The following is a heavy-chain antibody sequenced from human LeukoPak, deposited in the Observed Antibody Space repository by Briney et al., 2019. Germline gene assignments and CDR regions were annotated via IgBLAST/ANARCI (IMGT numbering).Heavy chain of an antibody. CDR1: GGTFSSYA. D-gene: IGHD3-22*01. CDR2: IIPIFGTA. J-gene: IGHJ4*02. Sequence: ASVKVSCKASGGTFSSYAISWVRQAPGQGLEWMGRIIPIFGTANYAQKFQGRVTITTDESTSTAYMELSSLRSEDTAVYYCARSEDYYDSSGYYYGFDYWGQGTLVTVSS. CDR3: ARSEDYYDSSGYYYGFDY. V-gene: IGHV1-69*05.